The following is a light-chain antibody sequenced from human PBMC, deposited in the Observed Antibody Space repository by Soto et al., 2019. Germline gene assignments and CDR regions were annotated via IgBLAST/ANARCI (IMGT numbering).Light chain of an antibody. J-gene: IGKJ5*01. CDR2: DAF. CDR1: QSVSPY. CDR3: QQRDKWPVT. Sequence: EIVLTQSPATLSLSPGERATLSCRASQSVSPYLAWYQQKPGQAPRLLIYDAFNRATGVPARFRGGGSGTDFALSNSGLEPEDFSVYYSQQRDKWPVTFGQGTRLEIK. V-gene: IGKV3-11*01.